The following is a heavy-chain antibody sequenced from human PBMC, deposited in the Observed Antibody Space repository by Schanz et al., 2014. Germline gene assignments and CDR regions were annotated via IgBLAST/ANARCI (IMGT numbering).Heavy chain of an antibody. CDR1: GFTFADYY. D-gene: IGHD4-17*01. CDR3: AKDCPSDYGDHCFDF. J-gene: IGHJ4*02. CDR2: IGGSGSDT. V-gene: IGHV3-11*05. Sequence: QVQLLESGGGLFKPGGSLRLSCAGSGFTFADYYMTWIRQAPGKGLEWVSYIGGSGSDTYYADSVRGRFTISRDNSKNTLYLQMNSLRAEDTAVYYCAKDCPSDYGDHCFDFWGQGTLVTVSS.